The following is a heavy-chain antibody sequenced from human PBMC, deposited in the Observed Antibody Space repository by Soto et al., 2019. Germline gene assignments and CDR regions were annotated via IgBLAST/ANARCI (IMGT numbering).Heavy chain of an antibody. V-gene: IGHV1-18*01. Sequence: QAHLVQSGPEVKKPGASVKVSCKGSGYIFTSYGIAWVRQAPGQGLEWMGWISAHNGKTEYAQKSQGRVTVTMDTSSSTAYLELRSLRSVDPALYYCARGRYGDYWGQGALVTVSS. CDR1: GYIFTSYG. D-gene: IGHD4-17*01. J-gene: IGHJ4*02. CDR2: ISAHNGKT. CDR3: ARGRYGDY.